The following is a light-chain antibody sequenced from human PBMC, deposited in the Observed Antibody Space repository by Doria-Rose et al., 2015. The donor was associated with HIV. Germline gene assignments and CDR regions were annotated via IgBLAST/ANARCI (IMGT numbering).Light chain of an antibody. CDR3: QQYNSYSPST. J-gene: IGKJ1*01. V-gene: IGKV1-5*03. CDR2: KAS. CDR1: QTISGW. Sequence: DIQVTQSPSTLSSSVGDRVSITCRASQTISGWLAWYQQKPGKATKLLIYKASTLENGVPSRFSGSGSGTEFTLTINSLQPDDFATYYCQQYNSYSPSTFGQGTKVEIK.